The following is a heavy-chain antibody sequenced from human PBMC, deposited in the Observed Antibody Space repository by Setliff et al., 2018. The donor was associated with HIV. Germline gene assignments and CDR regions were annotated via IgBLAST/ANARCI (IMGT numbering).Heavy chain of an antibody. CDR2: IYYSGST. CDR3: ARHEGRSYYDYGWGSSRPVDAFDI. V-gene: IGHV4-59*08. D-gene: IGHD3-16*02. CDR1: GGSISSYY. J-gene: IGHJ3*02. Sequence: PSETLSLTCTVSGGSISSYYWSWIRQPPGKGLEWIGYIYYSGSTNYNPSLKSRVTISVDTSKNQFSLKLSSVTAADTAVYYCARHEGRSYYDYGWGSSRPVDAFDIWGQGTMVTVSS.